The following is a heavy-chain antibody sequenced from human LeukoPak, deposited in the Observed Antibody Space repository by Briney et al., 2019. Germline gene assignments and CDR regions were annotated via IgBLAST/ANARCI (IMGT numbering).Heavy chain of an antibody. V-gene: IGHV1-18*01. J-gene: IGHJ4*02. Sequence: VASVKVSCKASGYTFTSYGISWVRQAPGQGLEWMGWISAYNGNTNYAQKLQGRVTMTTDTSTSTAYMELRSLRSDDTAVYYCARGRNIGVVGVATNLEDCWGQGTLATVSS. D-gene: IGHD2-15*01. CDR3: ARGRNIGVVGVATNLEDC. CDR1: GYTFTSYG. CDR2: ISAYNGNT.